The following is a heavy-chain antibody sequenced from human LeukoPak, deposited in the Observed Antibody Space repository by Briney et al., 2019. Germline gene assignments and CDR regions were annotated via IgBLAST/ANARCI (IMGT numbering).Heavy chain of an antibody. CDR1: GGTFSSYA. Sequence: ASVKVSRKASGGTFSSYAISWVRQAPGQGLEWMGRIIPIFGTANYAQKFQGRVTITTDESTSTAYMELSSLRSEDTAVYYCANCSGSYYNVGWFDPWGQGTLVTVSS. J-gene: IGHJ5*02. D-gene: IGHD3-10*02. CDR3: ANCSGSYYNVGWFDP. V-gene: IGHV1-69*05. CDR2: IIPIFGTA.